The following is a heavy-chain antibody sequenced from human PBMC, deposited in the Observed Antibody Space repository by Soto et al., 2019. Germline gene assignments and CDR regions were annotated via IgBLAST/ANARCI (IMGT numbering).Heavy chain of an antibody. CDR1: GYSFTSYG. CDR2: ISAYNGNT. CDR3: ARDWSDECGGDCYSGRYFDY. D-gene: IGHD2-21*02. J-gene: IGHJ4*02. Sequence: GASVKVSCKASGYSFTSYGISWVRQAPGQGLEWMGWISAYNGNTNYAQKFQGRVTITADESTSTAYMELSSLRSEDTAVYYCARDWSDECGGDCYSGRYFDYWGQGTLVTVSS. V-gene: IGHV1-18*01.